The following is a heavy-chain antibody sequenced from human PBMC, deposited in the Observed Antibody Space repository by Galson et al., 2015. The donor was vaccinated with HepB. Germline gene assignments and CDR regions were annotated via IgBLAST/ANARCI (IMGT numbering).Heavy chain of an antibody. CDR3: ARDKFPGIAAESYYYGMDV. CDR1: GFTFSSYG. CDR2: IWYDGSNK. J-gene: IGHJ6*02. V-gene: IGHV3-33*08. Sequence: SLRLSCAASGFTFSSYGMHWVRQAPGKGLEWVAVIWYDGSNKYYADSVKGRFTISRDNSKNTLYLQMNSLRAEDTAVYYCARDKFPGIAAESYYYGMDVWGQGTTVTVSS. D-gene: IGHD6-13*01.